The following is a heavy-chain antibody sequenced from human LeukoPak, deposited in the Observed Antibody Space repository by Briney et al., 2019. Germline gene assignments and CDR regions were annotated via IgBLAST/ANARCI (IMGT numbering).Heavy chain of an antibody. D-gene: IGHD2-2*02. CDR2: IIPILGIA. CDR3: ARHCSSTSCYSLPVAAFDI. V-gene: IGHV1-69*04. J-gene: IGHJ3*02. CDR1: GGTFSSYA. Sequence: SVKVSCKASGGTFSSYAISWVRQAPGQGLEWMGRIIPILGIANYAQKFQGRVTITADKSTCTAYMELSSLRSEDTAVYYCARHCSSTSCYSLPVAAFDIWGQGTMVAVSS.